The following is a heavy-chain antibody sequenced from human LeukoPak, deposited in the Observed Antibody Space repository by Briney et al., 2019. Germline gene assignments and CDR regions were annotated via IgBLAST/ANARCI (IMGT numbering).Heavy chain of an antibody. CDR3: ARDFFTHYDILTGYLPFDY. CDR1: GYTFTSYG. CDR2: ISAYNGNT. V-gene: IGHV1-18*01. J-gene: IGHJ4*02. D-gene: IGHD3-9*01. Sequence: GASVKVSCKASGYTFTSYGISWVRQAPGQGLEWMGWISAYNGNTNYAQKLQGRVTMTTDTSTSTAYMELRSLRSDDTAVYYCARDFFTHYDILTGYLPFDYWGQGTLVTVSS.